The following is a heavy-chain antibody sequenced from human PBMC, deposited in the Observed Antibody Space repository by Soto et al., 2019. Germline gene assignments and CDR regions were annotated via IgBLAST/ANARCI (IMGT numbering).Heavy chain of an antibody. Sequence: SGPTLVNPTQTLTLTCSFSGFSLTSSGVGVGWFRQPPGKALEWLGLIYWNDDDRYRASLHSRLTITKDTSKNQVVLTMTNMDPEDTATYYCAHRPGGSGFRYYFDYWGQGTLVTVSS. CDR2: IYWNDDD. CDR1: GFSLTSSGVG. V-gene: IGHV2-5*01. D-gene: IGHD6-19*01. J-gene: IGHJ4*02. CDR3: AHRPGGSGFRYYFDY.